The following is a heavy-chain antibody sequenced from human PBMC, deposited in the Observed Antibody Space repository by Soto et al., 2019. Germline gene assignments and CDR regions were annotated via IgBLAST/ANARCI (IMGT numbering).Heavy chain of an antibody. CDR3: ARGRYGDY. V-gene: IGHV1-18*01. CDR1: GYIFTTYG. D-gene: IGHD1-1*01. Sequence: QVHLVQSGAEVKKPGASVKVSCKGSGYIFTTYGITWVRQAPGQGFEWMGWISAHNGNTNYAQKLEGRVTVTRDTSTSTAYMELSNLRSDDTAVYYCARGRYGDYWGQGALVTVSS. CDR2: ISAHNGNT. J-gene: IGHJ4*02.